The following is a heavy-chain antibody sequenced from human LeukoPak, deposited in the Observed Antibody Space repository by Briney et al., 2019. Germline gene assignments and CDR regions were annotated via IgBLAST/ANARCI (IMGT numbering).Heavy chain of an antibody. J-gene: IGHJ6*03. CDR1: GFTFSSYA. CDR3: ARDAEYCSSTSCYKDYYYYMDV. D-gene: IGHD2-2*02. CDR2: IGSNGGST. V-gene: IGHV3-64*01. Sequence: GGSLRLSCAASGFTFSSYAMHWVRQAPGKGLEYVSAIGSNGGSTYYANSVKGRFTISRDNSKNTLYLQMGSLRAEDMAVYYCARDAEYCSSTSCYKDYYYYMDVWGKGTTVTVSS.